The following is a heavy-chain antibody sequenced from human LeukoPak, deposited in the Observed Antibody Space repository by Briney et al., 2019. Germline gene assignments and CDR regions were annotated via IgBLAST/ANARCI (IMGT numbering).Heavy chain of an antibody. Sequence: SETLSLTCTVSGGSISSSSYYWGWIRQPPGKGLEWIGSIYYSGRTYYNPSLKSRVSISVDTSKNQFSLTLSSVTAADTAVYYCARQNYDGNAPLDYWGQGTLVTVSS. CDR1: GGSISSSSYY. V-gene: IGHV4-39*01. CDR3: ARQNYDGNAPLDY. J-gene: IGHJ4*02. CDR2: IYYSGRT. D-gene: IGHD4-23*01.